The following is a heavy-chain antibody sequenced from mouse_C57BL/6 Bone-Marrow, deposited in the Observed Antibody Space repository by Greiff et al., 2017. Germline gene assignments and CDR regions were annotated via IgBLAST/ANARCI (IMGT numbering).Heavy chain of an antibody. V-gene: IGHV3-6*01. Sequence: VQLKQSGPGLVKPSQSLSLTCSVTGYSITSGYYWNWIRQFPGNKLEWMGYISYDGSNNYNPSLKNRISITRDKSKNQFFLKLNSVTTEDTATYYCAREEDYYGSSYGFAYWGQGTLVTVSA. CDR3: AREEDYYGSSYGFAY. CDR2: ISYDGSN. CDR1: GYSITSGYY. J-gene: IGHJ3*01. D-gene: IGHD1-1*01.